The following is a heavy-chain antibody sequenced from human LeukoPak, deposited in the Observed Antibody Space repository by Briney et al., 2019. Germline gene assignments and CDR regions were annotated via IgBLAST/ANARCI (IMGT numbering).Heavy chain of an antibody. CDR3: ARDRIRYRVFAVAGNCFAY. V-gene: IGHV5-51*01. D-gene: IGHD6-19*01. J-gene: IGHJ4*02. Sequence: GESLKISCKGFGYSFTSYWIAWVRQMPGKGLEWMGIIYPGDSDTRYSPSFQGQVTISGDKSISTVYLQWSSLKASDTAMYYCARDRIRYRVFAVAGNCFAYWGQGTLVTVSS. CDR1: GYSFTSYW. CDR2: IYPGDSDT.